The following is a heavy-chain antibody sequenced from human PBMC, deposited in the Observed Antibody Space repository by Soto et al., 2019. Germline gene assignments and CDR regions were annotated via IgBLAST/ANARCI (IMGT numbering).Heavy chain of an antibody. Sequence: QMQLQQWGAGLLKPSETLSLTCAVYGGSFSGYYWSWIRQPPGKGLEWIGEINHSGSTNYNPSLKSRVTISVDTSKNQFSLKLSSVTAADTAVYYCARRGSASSGWPLWGQGILVTVSS. CDR3: ARRGSASSGWPL. CDR1: GGSFSGYY. J-gene: IGHJ4*02. CDR2: INHSGST. D-gene: IGHD6-19*01. V-gene: IGHV4-34*01.